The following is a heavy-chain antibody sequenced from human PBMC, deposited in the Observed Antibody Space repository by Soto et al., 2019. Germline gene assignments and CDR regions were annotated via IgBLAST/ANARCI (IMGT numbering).Heavy chain of an antibody. CDR2: ISHDGNNK. Sequence: QVQLVQSGGGVVQPGRSLRLSCAASGFTFSSYVTHWVRQAPGKGLEWVAVISHDGNNKYYADSVKGRFTISRDNSKNTLYLQMNSLTTEDTAVYYCGKGGPDCASTTCYLLVAFDIWGQGTMVTVSS. V-gene: IGHV3-30*18. D-gene: IGHD2-2*01. CDR3: GKGGPDCASTTCYLLVAFDI. CDR1: GFTFSSYV. J-gene: IGHJ3*02.